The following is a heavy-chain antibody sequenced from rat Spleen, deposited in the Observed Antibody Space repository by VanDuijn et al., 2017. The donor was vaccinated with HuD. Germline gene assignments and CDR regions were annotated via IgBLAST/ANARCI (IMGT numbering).Heavy chain of an antibody. J-gene: IGHJ3*01. Sequence: EVQLQASGPGLVRPSQSLSLTCSVTGHSIPSSYRWNWIRKFPGNKLEWMGYINSAGTPNYNPSLNSRISITRDTSKNHFFLQVNSVSSEDTATYYCARSDGVHYYLPFADWGQGTLVTASS. CDR3: ARSDGVHYYLPFAD. CDR1: GHSIPSSYR. CDR2: INSAGTP. V-gene: IGHV3-3*01. D-gene: IGHD1-1*01.